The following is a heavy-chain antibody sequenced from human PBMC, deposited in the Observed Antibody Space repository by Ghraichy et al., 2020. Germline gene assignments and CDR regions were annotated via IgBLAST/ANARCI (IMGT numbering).Heavy chain of an antibody. CDR3: ARGRKDYYYGMDV. CDR1: GFTFSSYG. CDR2: IWYDGSNK. V-gene: IGHV3-33*01. J-gene: IGHJ6*02. Sequence: GSLRLSCAASGFTFSSYGMHWVRQAPGKGLEWVAVIWYDGSNKYYADSVKGRFTISRDNSKNTLYLQMNSLRAEDTAVYYCARGRKDYYYGMDVWGQGTTVTVSS.